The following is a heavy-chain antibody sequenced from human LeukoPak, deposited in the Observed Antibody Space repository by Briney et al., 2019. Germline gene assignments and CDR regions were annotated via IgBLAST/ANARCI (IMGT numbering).Heavy chain of an antibody. CDR1: GYTFTGYY. D-gene: IGHD1-26*01. Sequence: ASVKVSCKASGYTFTGYYMHWVRQAPGQGLEWMGWTNPNSGGTNYAQKFQGRVTMTRDTSISTAYMELSRLRSDDTAVYYCARDLYSGSYYWFDYWGQGTLVTVSS. CDR2: TNPNSGGT. J-gene: IGHJ4*02. V-gene: IGHV1-2*02. CDR3: ARDLYSGSYYWFDY.